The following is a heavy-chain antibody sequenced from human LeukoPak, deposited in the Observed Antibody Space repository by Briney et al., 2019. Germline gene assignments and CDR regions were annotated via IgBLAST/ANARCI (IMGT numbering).Heavy chain of an antibody. CDR2: ISRNSDNI. CDR3: GRQAAPDY. Sequence: PGGSLRLSCAASEFSVGSNYMTWVRQAPGKGLEWVSSISRNSDNIHYADSVKGRFTISRDNAKNSLYLQMNSLRLEDTAVYYCGRQAAPDYWGQGTLVTVSS. V-gene: IGHV3-21*01. J-gene: IGHJ4*02. D-gene: IGHD2-15*01. CDR1: EFSVGSNY.